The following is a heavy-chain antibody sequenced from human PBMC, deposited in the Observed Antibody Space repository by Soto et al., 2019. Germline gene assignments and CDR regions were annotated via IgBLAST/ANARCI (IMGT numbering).Heavy chain of an antibody. Sequence: GSLRLSCAASGFTFSDYYMSWIRQAPGKGLEWVSYISSSGSTIYYADSVKGRFTISRDNAKNSLYLQMNSLRAEDTAVYYCARHRRDRFTMVRGVIDWFDPWGQGTLVTVSS. CDR3: ARHRRDRFTMVRGVIDWFDP. V-gene: IGHV3-11*01. CDR2: ISSSGSTI. J-gene: IGHJ5*02. D-gene: IGHD3-10*01. CDR1: GFTFSDYY.